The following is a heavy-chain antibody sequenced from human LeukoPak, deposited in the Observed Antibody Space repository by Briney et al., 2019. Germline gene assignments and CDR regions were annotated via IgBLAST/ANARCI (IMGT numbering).Heavy chain of an antibody. D-gene: IGHD3-16*02. CDR3: ARVPREIASI. V-gene: IGHV1-8*02. CDR1: GYTFTSYD. J-gene: IGHJ3*02. Sequence: ASVKVSCRASGYTFTSYDINWVRQATGQGLEWMGYMNPASGNTGYAQKFQGRVTMTTDTSISTAYMELSSLRSEDTAVYYCARVPREIASIWGQGTMVTVSS. CDR2: MNPASGNT.